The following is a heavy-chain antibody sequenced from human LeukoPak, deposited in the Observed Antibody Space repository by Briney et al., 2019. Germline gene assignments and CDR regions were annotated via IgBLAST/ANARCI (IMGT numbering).Heavy chain of an antibody. CDR2: MNPNSGNT. Sequence: GASVKVSCKASGYTFTSYDINWVRQATGQGLEWMGWMNPNSGNTGYAQKFQGRVTMTRDTSISTAYMELSRLRSDDTAVYYCARLRSSSSITSFYWGQGTLVTVSS. CDR1: GYTFTSYD. CDR3: ARLRSSSSITSFY. D-gene: IGHD6-6*01. V-gene: IGHV1-8*01. J-gene: IGHJ4*02.